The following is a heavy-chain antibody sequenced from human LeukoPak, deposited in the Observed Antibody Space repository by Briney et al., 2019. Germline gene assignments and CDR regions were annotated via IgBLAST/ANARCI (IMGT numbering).Heavy chain of an antibody. J-gene: IGHJ4*02. D-gene: IGHD4-17*01. CDR2: IWYDGSNK. V-gene: IGHV3-33*01. Sequence: PGGSLRLSCAASGFTFSSYGMHWVRQAPGKGLEWVAIIWYDGSNKYYTDSVKGRFTISRDNSKNTLYLQMNSLTVEDTAVYYCARAVYGVQACFDFWGQGTLVTVSS. CDR3: ARAVYGVQACFDF. CDR1: GFTFSSYG.